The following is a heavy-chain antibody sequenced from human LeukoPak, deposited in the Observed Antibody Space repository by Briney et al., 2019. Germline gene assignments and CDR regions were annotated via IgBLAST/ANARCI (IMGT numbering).Heavy chain of an antibody. V-gene: IGHV3-30*02. Sequence: GGSLRPSCAASGFTFSSYGMHWVRQAPGKGLEWVAFIRYDGSNKYYADSVKGRFTISRDNSKNTLYLQMNSLRAEDTAVYYCAKDRFYCSSTSCSYFQHWGQGTLVTVSS. J-gene: IGHJ1*01. CDR1: GFTFSSYG. CDR3: AKDRFYCSSTSCSYFQH. CDR2: IRYDGSNK. D-gene: IGHD2-2*01.